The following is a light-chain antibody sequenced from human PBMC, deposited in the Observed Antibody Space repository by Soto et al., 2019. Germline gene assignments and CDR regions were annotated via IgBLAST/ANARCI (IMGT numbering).Light chain of an antibody. J-gene: IGKJ1*01. V-gene: IGKV3-15*01. Sequence: EIVLTQSPASLSLSPGERATLSCRASQSVDSYLVWYQQKPGQAPRLLIYGASSRATGIPARFSGSGSGTEFTLTISSLQSEDFAVYYCQQYNNWPGTFGQGTKVDIK. CDR3: QQYNNWPGT. CDR1: QSVDSY. CDR2: GAS.